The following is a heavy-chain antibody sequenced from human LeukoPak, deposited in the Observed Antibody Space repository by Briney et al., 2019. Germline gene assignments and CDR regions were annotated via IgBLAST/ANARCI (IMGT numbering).Heavy chain of an antibody. CDR1: GYTFTNYA. V-gene: IGHV1-3*01. CDR3: ARIPGYDFWSGYPFDP. CDR2: INGGNGNT. D-gene: IGHD3-3*01. Sequence: ASVKVSCKASGYTFTNYAIHWVCQAPGQRLEWMGWINGGNGNTKYSQKFQGRVTITKDTSASTAYMELSSLRSEDTAVYYCARIPGYDFWSGYPFDPWGQGTLVTVFS. J-gene: IGHJ5*02.